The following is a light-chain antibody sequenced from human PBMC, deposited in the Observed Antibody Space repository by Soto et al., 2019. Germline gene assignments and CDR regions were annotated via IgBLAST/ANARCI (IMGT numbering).Light chain of an antibody. CDR1: QSISSK. CDR2: GAS. Sequence: ETLMTQSPATLSVSPGERATLSCRASQSISSKLAWYQQKPGQAPSLLIYGASTRATGIPDRFSGSGSGTDFTITVSRLEGKECPMYYSQPDGRLGTLREGTKGDIK. V-gene: IGKV3D-15*01. J-gene: IGKJ4*02. CDR3: QPDGRLGT.